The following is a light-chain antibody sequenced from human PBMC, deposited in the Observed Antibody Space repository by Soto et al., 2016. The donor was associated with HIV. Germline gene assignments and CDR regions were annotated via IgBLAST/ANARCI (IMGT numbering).Light chain of an antibody. CDR1: QSISSW. J-gene: IGKJ3*01. CDR2: KAS. V-gene: IGKV1-5*03. CDR3: QQTDSFPFT. Sequence: DIQMTQSPSTLSASVGDRVTITCRASQSISSWLAWYQQKPGKAPKVLIYKASSLESGVPSRFSGSASGGTGTDFTLTIDSLQPEDFATYYCQQTDSFPFTFGPGTKVNV.